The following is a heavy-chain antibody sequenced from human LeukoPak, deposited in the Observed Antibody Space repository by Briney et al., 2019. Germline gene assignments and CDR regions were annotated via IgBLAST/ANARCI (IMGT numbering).Heavy chain of an antibody. J-gene: IGHJ4*02. V-gene: IGHV1-2*02. Sequence: GASVKVSCKASGYSFTGYYMHWVRQAPGQGLEWMGWINPYSGGTNYAQKLQGRVTMTTDTSTSTAYMELRSLRSDDTAVYYCARDRPGSSSFLPDWGQGTLVTVSS. CDR1: GYSFTGYY. CDR2: INPYSGGT. D-gene: IGHD6-6*01. CDR3: ARDRPGSSSFLPD.